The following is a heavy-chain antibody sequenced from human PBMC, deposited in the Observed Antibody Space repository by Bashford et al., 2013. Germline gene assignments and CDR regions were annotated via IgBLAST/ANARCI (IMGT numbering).Heavy chain of an antibody. CDR2: IYFGGAA. J-gene: IGHJ6*03. V-gene: IGHV4-30-4*01. CDR3: ARDRRVVLRANYYFYYHLDV. CDR1: GGSFTSADYF. D-gene: IGHD3-3*01. Sequence: SETLSLTCTVSGGSFTSADYFWTWIRQSPGKGLEWIGYIYFGGAAYYNPSLESRVTISSDTSKNQFSLTLTSVTVADTAVYYCARDRRVVLRANYYFYYHLDVWAKGDHGHRLL.